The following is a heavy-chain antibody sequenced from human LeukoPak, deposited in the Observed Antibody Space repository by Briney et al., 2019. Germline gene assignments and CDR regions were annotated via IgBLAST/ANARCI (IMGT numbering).Heavy chain of an antibody. CDR1: GFTFSDYY. Sequence: GGSLRLTCAASGFTFSDYYMSWISQAPGKGLEGVSYISSSGSTIYYADSVKGRFTISRDNANNSLYLQMNSLRAEDTAVYYCARDGFPKFTKSEPLREQNWFDPWGQGTLVTVSS. CDR2: ISSSGSTI. V-gene: IGHV3-11*01. CDR3: ARDGFPKFTKSEPLREQNWFDP. J-gene: IGHJ5*02. D-gene: IGHD1-26*01.